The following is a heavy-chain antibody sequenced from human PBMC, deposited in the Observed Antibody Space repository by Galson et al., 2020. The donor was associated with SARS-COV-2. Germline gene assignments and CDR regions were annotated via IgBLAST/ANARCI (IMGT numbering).Heavy chain of an antibody. V-gene: IGHV3-23*05. CDR1: GFTFSTDA. J-gene: IGHJ4*02. D-gene: IGHD1-26*01. CDR2: IDNTGEGT. Sequence: PGGSLRLSCTASGFTFSTDAMSWVRQAPGKGLEWVSGIDNTGEGTFYADSVKGRFTISRDNSKNTVSLQLSSLRVDDTAVYYCAKEVGATKAFFDYWGQGALVTVSS. CDR3: AKEVGATKAFFDY.